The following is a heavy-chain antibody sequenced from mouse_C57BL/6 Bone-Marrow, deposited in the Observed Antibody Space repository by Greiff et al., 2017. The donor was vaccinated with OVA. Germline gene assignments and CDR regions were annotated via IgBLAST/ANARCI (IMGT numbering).Heavy chain of an antibody. Sequence: DVMLVESGGGLVKPGGSLKLSCAASGFTFSSYAMSWVRQTPEKRLEWVATISDGGSYTYYPDDVKGRFTISRDNAKNNLYLQMSHLKSEDTAMYYCARDLYYGNYRGFAYWGQGTLVTVSA. CDR2: ISDGGSYT. CDR3: ARDLYYGNYRGFAY. D-gene: IGHD2-1*01. J-gene: IGHJ3*01. CDR1: GFTFSSYA. V-gene: IGHV5-4*01.